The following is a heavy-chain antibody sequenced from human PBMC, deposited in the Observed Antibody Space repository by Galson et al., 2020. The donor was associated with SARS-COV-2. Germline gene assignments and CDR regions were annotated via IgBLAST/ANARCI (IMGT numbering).Heavy chain of an antibody. CDR1: GFTVSSNY. CDR2: IYSGGST. D-gene: IGHD5-18*01. J-gene: IGHJ6*02. CDR3: ARVGGYRKGRDV. V-gene: IGHV3-53*01. Sequence: GESLKISCAASGFTVSSNYMSWVRQAPGKGLEWVSVIYSGGSTYYADSVKGRFTISIDNSKNTLYLQMNSLRAEDTAVYYCARVGGYRKGRDVWGQGTTVTVSS.